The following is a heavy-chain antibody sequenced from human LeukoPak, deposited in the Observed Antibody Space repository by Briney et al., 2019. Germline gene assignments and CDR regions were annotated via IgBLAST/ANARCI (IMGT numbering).Heavy chain of an antibody. Sequence: SQTLSLTCTVSGDSISSGGYYWRWIRQHPGKGLEWIGYIYYSGSTYYNPSLKSRVTISVDTSKNQFSLKLSSVTAADTAAYYCAREMRTYYYDSSGYFDHWGQGTLVTVSS. V-gene: IGHV4-31*03. CDR3: AREMRTYYYDSSGYFDH. CDR1: GDSISSGGYY. J-gene: IGHJ4*02. D-gene: IGHD3-22*01. CDR2: IYYSGST.